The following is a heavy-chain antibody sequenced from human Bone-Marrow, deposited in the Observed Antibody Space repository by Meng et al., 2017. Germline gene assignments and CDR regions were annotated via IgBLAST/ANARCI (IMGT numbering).Heavy chain of an antibody. CDR2: INHSGSS. CDR1: GGSFSGYY. J-gene: IGHJ4*02. V-gene: IGHV4-34*01. CDR3: ARGRRIVGATFRLFDY. Sequence: QVQLQQRGAGLLKPSATLPLTCAVSGGSFSGYYWTWTRQPPGKGLEWIGEINHSGSSNYNPSLKSRVTLSADTPERQFSLKLSSVTAADTAVYYCARGRRIVGATFRLFDYWGQGTLVTVSS. D-gene: IGHD1-26*01.